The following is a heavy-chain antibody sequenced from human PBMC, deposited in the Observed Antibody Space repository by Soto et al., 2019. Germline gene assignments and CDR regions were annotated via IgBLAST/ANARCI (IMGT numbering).Heavy chain of an antibody. Sequence: SVEVSCKASGGTFSRYSITWVRQAPGHGLEWMGRIIPIFGTASYAQKFQGRVTITADESTSTAYMELSSLRSEDTAVYYCARESRYCSGGSCYFLPGIDYWGQGTLVTVSS. V-gene: IGHV1-69*13. CDR2: IIPIFGTA. CDR1: GGTFSRYS. CDR3: ARESRYCSGGSCYFLPGIDY. J-gene: IGHJ4*02. D-gene: IGHD2-15*01.